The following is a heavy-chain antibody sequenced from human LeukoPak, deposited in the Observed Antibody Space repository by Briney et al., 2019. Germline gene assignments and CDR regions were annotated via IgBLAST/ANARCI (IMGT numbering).Heavy chain of an antibody. CDR2: IKQDGSEK. Sequence: GGSLRPSCAASGFTFSSYGMHWVRQAPGKGLEWVANIKQDGSEKYYVDSVKGRFTISRDNAKNSLFLQMNSLRGEDTAVYYCARDKVGGSMAGSNFDYWGQGTLVTVSS. D-gene: IGHD6-19*01. J-gene: IGHJ4*02. CDR3: ARDKVGGSMAGSNFDY. CDR1: GFTFSSYG. V-gene: IGHV3-7*01.